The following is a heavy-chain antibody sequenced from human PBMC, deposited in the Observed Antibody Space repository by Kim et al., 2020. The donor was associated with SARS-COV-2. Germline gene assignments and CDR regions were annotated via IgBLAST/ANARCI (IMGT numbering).Heavy chain of an antibody. J-gene: IGHJ4*02. Sequence: GGSLRLSCAASGFTLSSYWMHWVRQAPGKGLVWVSRTSGDGSSTSYADSVKGRFTISRDNAKNTLYLQMNSLRVEDTAVYYCARRAYSSGWWYFDHWGQGTLVTVSS. CDR1: GFTLSSYW. V-gene: IGHV3-74*01. D-gene: IGHD6-19*01. CDR2: TSGDGSST. CDR3: ARRAYSSGWWYFDH.